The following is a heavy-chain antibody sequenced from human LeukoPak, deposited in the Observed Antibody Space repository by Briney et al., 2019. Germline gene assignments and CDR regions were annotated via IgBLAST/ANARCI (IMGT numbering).Heavy chain of an antibody. CDR3: ARDSAYYYDSSGYDH. CDR1: GFTFSSYG. V-gene: IGHV3-33*01. D-gene: IGHD3-22*01. Sequence: GGSLRLSCAASGFTFSSYGMHWVRQAPGKGLEWVAVIWYDGSNKYYADSVKGRFTTSRDNSKNTLYLQMNSLRAEDTAVYYCARDSAYYYDSSGYDHWGQGTLVTVSS. CDR2: IWYDGSNK. J-gene: IGHJ4*02.